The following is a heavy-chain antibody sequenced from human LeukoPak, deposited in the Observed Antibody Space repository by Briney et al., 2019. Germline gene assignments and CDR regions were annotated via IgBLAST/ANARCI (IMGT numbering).Heavy chain of an antibody. CDR3: ARGGGVTVTIFDY. CDR1: GGSISSYY. D-gene: IGHD4-17*01. J-gene: IGHJ4*02. CDR2: IYYSGST. Sequence: SETLSLTCTVSGGSISSYYWSWIRQPPGEGLEWIGYIYYSGSTNYNPSLKSRVTISVDTSKNQFSLKLSSVTAADTAVYYCARGGGVTVTIFDYWGQGTLVTVSS. V-gene: IGHV4-59*01.